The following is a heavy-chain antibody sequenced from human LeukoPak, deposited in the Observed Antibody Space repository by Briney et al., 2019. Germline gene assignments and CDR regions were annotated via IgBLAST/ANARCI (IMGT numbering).Heavy chain of an antibody. J-gene: IGHJ4*02. V-gene: IGHV3-48*03. Sequence: GGSLRLSCAASGFTFSSYDFNWVRQAPGKGLEWVSNISTSGTAIHYADSVKGRFTISRDNAKNSLYLQMNSLRAEDTAVYYCARDPNVDGWPPDYWGQGTLVTVSS. D-gene: IGHD5-24*01. CDR3: ARDPNVDGWPPDY. CDR2: ISTSGTAI. CDR1: GFTFSSYD.